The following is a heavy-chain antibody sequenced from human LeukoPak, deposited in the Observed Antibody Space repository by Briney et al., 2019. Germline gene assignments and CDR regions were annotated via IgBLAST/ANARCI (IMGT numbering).Heavy chain of an antibody. D-gene: IGHD2-15*01. CDR2: ISSSSRYI. Sequence: GGSLRLSCAASGFTFSTYSMNWVRQAPGKGLEWVSSISSSSRYIYYADSLKGRFTISRDNAKNSLYLQMNSLSAEDTAVYYCARVARYCSGGSCYSGPQYYYYYMDVWGKGTTVTVSS. V-gene: IGHV3-21*01. J-gene: IGHJ6*03. CDR3: ARVARYCSGGSCYSGPQYYYYYMDV. CDR1: GFTFSTYS.